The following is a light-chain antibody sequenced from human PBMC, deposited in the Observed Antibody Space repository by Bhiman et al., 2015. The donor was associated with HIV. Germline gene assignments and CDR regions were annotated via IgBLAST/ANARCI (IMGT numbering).Light chain of an antibody. V-gene: IGLV1-40*01. Sequence: QSVLTQPPSVSGAPGQRVTISCTGSSSNIGAGYDVHWFQQLPGTAPKLLIYGNSIRPSGVPDRFSGSKSGTSASLAITGLQAEDEADYYCSSYTSSSLYVFGTGTKVTVL. J-gene: IGLJ1*01. CDR1: SSNIGAGYD. CDR3: SSYTSSSLYV. CDR2: GNS.